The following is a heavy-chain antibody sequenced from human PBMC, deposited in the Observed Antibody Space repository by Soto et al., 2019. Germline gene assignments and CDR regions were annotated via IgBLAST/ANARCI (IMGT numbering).Heavy chain of an antibody. J-gene: IGHJ4*02. CDR1: GFTFSNIW. V-gene: IGHV3-7*01. CDR2: ISPDGGEI. CDR3: AKGPR. Sequence: LVESGGGLGQPGGSLRLSCAASGFTFSNIWMSWVRRSPEKGPEWVASISPDGGEIYYVDSVKGRFTISRDNTRNSLYLQMNSLRAEDTAVYYCAKGPRWGQGTLVTVSS.